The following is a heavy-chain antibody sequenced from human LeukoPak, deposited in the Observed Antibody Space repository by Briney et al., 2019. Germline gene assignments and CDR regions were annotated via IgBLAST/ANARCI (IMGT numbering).Heavy chain of an antibody. J-gene: IGHJ4*02. CDR1: GFTFSSYG. D-gene: IGHD3-16*02. CDR2: IRYDGSNK. CDR3: AKDPGVWGSYRKYYFDY. Sequence: QPGGSLRLSCAASGFTFSSYGMHWVRQAPGKGLEWVAFIRYDGSNKYYADSVKGRFTISRDNSKKTLDLQMNSLRAEDTAVYYCAKDPGVWGSYRKYYFDYWGQGTLVTVSS. V-gene: IGHV3-30*02.